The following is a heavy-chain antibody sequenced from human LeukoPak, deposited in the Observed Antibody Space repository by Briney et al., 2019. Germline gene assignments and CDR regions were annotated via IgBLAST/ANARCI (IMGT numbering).Heavy chain of an antibody. CDR1: GYTFTSYG. Sequence: ASVTVSCTASGYTFTSYGISWVRQAPGQGLEWMGWISAYNGNTNYAQKLQGRVTMTTDTSTSTAYMELRSLRSDDTAVYYCARGLQLRDTAMAYFDYWGQGTLVTVSS. D-gene: IGHD5-18*01. V-gene: IGHV1-18*01. CDR3: ARGLQLRDTAMAYFDY. CDR2: ISAYNGNT. J-gene: IGHJ4*02.